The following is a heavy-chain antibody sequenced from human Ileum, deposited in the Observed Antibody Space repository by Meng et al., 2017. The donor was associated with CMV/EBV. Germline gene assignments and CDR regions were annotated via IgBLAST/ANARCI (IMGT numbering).Heavy chain of an antibody. CDR2: IESGGGT. CDR3: ARGPTYYESNGGWFDP. V-gene: IGHV3-66*01. CDR1: TFTVSSHY. D-gene: IGHD3-22*01. J-gene: IGHJ5*02. Sequence: VELVEFGGCLVQTGQSQILSCAASTFTVSSHYMTWVRHAPGKGLEWVSIIESGGGTLYADSVKGRFTISIDNSKNMVYLHMNSLRAEDTAVYYCARGPTYYESNGGWFDPWGQGTLVTVSS.